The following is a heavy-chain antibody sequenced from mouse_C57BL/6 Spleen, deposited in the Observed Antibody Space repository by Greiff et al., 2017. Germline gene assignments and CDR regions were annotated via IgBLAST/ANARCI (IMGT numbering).Heavy chain of an antibody. CDR2: IHPNSGST. J-gene: IGHJ3*01. Sequence: QVQLQQPGAELVKPGASVKLSCKASGYTFTSYWMHWVKQRPGQGLEWIGMIHPNSGSTNYNEKFKSKATLTVYKSSSTAYMQLSSLTAEDSAVYCCARMGVRRAGFAYWGQGTLVTVSA. CDR1: GYTFTSYW. V-gene: IGHV1-64*01. D-gene: IGHD1-2*01. CDR3: ARMGVRRAGFAY.